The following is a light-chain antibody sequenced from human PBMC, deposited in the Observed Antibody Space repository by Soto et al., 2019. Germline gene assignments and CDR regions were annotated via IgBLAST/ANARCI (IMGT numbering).Light chain of an antibody. CDR3: SSYTSSSTGV. J-gene: IGLJ2*01. V-gene: IGLV2-14*01. CDR1: SSDVGGYNY. CDR2: GDS. Sequence: QSALTQPASVSGAPGQSITISCTGTSSDVGGYNYVSWYQQHPGKAPKLMIYGDSNRPSGVSNRFSGSKSGNTASLTISGLQDEDEADYYCSSYTSSSTGVFGGGTKLTVL.